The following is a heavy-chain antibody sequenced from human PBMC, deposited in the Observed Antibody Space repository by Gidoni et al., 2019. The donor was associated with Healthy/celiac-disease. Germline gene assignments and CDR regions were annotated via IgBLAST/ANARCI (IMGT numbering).Heavy chain of an antibody. CDR1: EGPFSSYA. V-gene: IGHV1-69*01. J-gene: IGHJ4*02. D-gene: IGHD3-22*01. CDR3: ARGLRAYDPGRGYFDY. CDR2: IIPIFGTA. Sequence: QVQLVQSGAEVKKPGSSVKVSCKASEGPFSSYAISWVRQAPGQGLEWMGGIIPIFGTANYAQKFQGRVTITADESTSTAYMELSSLRSEDTAVYYCARGLRAYDPGRGYFDYWGQGTLVTVSS.